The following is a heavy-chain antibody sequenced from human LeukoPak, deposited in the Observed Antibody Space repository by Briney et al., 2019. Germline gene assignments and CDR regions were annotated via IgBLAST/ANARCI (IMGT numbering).Heavy chain of an antibody. V-gene: IGHV3-23*01. J-gene: IGHJ4*02. Sequence: GGSLRLSCAASGFTFNNYVMNWVRQPPGKGLEWVSGISGSDGTTYYADSVRGRLTISRDNAKNSLYLQMNSLRAEDTAVYYCARDGSSGLFDYWGQGTRVTVSS. CDR3: ARDGSSGLFDY. CDR2: ISGSDGTT. D-gene: IGHD5-12*01. CDR1: GFTFNNYV.